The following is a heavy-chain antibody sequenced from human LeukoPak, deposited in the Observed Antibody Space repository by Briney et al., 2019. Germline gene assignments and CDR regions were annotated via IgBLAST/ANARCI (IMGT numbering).Heavy chain of an antibody. V-gene: IGHV3-23*01. D-gene: IGHD1-1*01. CDR2: MRSNNENT. CDR1: GFTFSGYA. J-gene: IGHJ4*02. CDR3: ARGAGSPYYFDY. Sequence: PGGSLRLSCAVSGFTFSGYALSWVRQAPGKGLESVSLMRSNNENTYYADSVRGRFTISRDYSKNRLYLQMNSLGDEDTAVYYCARGAGSPYYFDYWGLGTLVTVSS.